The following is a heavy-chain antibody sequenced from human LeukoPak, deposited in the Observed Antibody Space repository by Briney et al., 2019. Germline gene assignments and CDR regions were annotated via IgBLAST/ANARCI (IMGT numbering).Heavy chain of an antibody. D-gene: IGHD3-10*01. V-gene: IGHV4-59*01. CDR3: ARGSTLLWFGELLSWFDP. CDR2: IYYSGST. J-gene: IGHJ5*02. Sequence: KPSETLSLTCTVSGGSISSYYWSWIRQPPGKGLEWIGYIYYSGSTNYNPSLKSRVTISVDTSKNQFSLKLSSVTAADTAVYYCARGSTLLWFGELLSWFDPWGQGTLVTVSS. CDR1: GGSISSYY.